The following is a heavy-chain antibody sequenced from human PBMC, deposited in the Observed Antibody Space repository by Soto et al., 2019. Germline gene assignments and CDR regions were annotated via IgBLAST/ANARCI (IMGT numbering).Heavy chain of an antibody. Sequence: QVQLVQSGAEVKKPGASVKVSCKASGYTFTSYGISWVRQAPGQGLEWMGWISAYNGNTNYAQKRQGRRNMTTDISTSTAYMELRSLRCDDTGVYYFARDFANYEYIWGSYRYRGGFDYWGQGTLVTVSS. J-gene: IGHJ4*02. V-gene: IGHV1-18*01. D-gene: IGHD3-16*02. CDR3: ARDFANYEYIWGSYRYRGGFDY. CDR1: GYTFTSYG. CDR2: ISAYNGNT.